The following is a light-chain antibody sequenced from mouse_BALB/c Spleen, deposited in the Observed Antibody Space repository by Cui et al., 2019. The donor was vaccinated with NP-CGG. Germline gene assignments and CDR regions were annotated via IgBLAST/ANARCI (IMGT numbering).Light chain of an antibody. V-gene: IGLV1*01. CDR1: TGAVTNSNY. CDR2: GTN. Sequence: QAVLTQESALTKLPGETVTLTCRSSTGAVTNSNYVHWVQEKPDHLFTGLIGGTNNRAPGVPARFSGSLIGDKAALTITGAQTEDEAIYFCALWYSNHWVFGGGTKLTVL. J-gene: IGLJ1*01. CDR3: ALWYSNHWV.